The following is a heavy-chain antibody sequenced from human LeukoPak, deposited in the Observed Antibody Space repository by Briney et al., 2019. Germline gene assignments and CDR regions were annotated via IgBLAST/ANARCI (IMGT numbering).Heavy chain of an antibody. CDR3: ARGLYYDFSYYYYYMDV. D-gene: IGHD3-3*01. CDR2: IYYSGST. Sequence: PSETLSLTCIVSGGSISSYYWSWIRQPPGRGLEWIGCIYYSGSTNYNPSLKSRVTISVDTSKNQFSLKLSSVAAADTAVYYCARGLYYDFSYYYYYMDVWGKGTTVTVSS. CDR1: GGSISSYY. J-gene: IGHJ6*03. V-gene: IGHV4-59*01.